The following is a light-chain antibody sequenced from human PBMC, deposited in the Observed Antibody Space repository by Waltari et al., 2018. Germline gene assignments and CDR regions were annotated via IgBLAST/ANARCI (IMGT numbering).Light chain of an antibody. CDR2: AAF. J-gene: IGKJ5*01. CDR3: QQFNTYPLT. Sequence: IQFTQSTSSLSASVGDRVTITCRASQGISSYLAWYQQKPGKAPNLLIYAAFTLQSGVPSRFSGSGSGTDFTLTISSLQPEDFATYYCQQFNTYPLTFGQGTRLEIK. V-gene: IGKV1-9*01. CDR1: QGISSY.